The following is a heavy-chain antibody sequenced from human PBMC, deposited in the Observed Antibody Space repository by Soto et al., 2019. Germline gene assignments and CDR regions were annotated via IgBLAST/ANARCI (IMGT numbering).Heavy chain of an antibody. D-gene: IGHD3-22*01. Sequence: KSSETLSLTCTVSGGSISSGGYYRSWIRQHPGKGLEWIGYIYYSGSTYYNPSLKSRVTISVDTPKNQFSLKLSSVTAADTAVYYCARIPPRYDCSDHYCVYDYYYGMDGWGQGTTVTVSS. CDR2: IYYSGST. CDR3: ARIPPRYDCSDHYCVYDYYYGMDG. J-gene: IGHJ6*02. V-gene: IGHV4-31*03. CDR1: GGSISSGGYY.